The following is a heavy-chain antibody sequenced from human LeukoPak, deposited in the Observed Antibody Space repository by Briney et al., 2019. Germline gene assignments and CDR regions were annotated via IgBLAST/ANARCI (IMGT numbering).Heavy chain of an antibody. CDR1: GFTFSSYG. J-gene: IGHJ6*02. Sequence: GGSLRLSCAASGFTFSSYGMHWVRQAPGKGLEWVAFIRHDGSNKYYADSVKGRFTISRDNSKNTLYLQMNSLRAEDTAVYYCAKDLGGYSSSWYYYGMDVWGQGTTVTVSS. V-gene: IGHV3-30*02. D-gene: IGHD6-13*01. CDR2: IRHDGSNK. CDR3: AKDLGGYSSSWYYYGMDV.